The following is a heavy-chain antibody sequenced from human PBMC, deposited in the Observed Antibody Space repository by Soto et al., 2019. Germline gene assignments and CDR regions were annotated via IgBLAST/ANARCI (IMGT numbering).Heavy chain of an antibody. CDR1: GGSISSYY. D-gene: IGHD3-10*01. V-gene: IGHV4-4*08. CDR2: MYNSGST. J-gene: IGHJ4*02. CDR3: ASMGYHYGSGSYPLDY. Sequence: QVQLQESGPGLVKPSETLSLTCTVSGGSISSYYWTWIRQPPGKGLDWIGFMYNSGSTHYNPSLKSRVTISLDTSKNQFSLNRRSVTAADTAVYYCASMGYHYGSGSYPLDYWGQGTLVTVSS.